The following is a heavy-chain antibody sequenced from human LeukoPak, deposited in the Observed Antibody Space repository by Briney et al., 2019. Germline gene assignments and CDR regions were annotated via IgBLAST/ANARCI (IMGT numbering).Heavy chain of an antibody. CDR3: ASPGHYDSSGYYDY. Sequence: GGSLRLSCAASGFTFSSYSMNWVRQAPGKGLEWVSSISSSSSYIYYADSVKGRLTISRDNAKNSLYLQMNSLRAEDTAVYYCASPGHYDSSGYYDYWGQGTLVTVSS. CDR1: GFTFSSYS. D-gene: IGHD3-22*01. CDR2: ISSSSSYI. J-gene: IGHJ4*02. V-gene: IGHV3-21*01.